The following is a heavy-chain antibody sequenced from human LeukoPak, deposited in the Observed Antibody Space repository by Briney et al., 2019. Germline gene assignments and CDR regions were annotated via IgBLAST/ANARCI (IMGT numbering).Heavy chain of an antibody. V-gene: IGHV3-30*18. CDR2: ISYDGSNK. D-gene: IGHD5-12*01. CDR3: AKEYSGYDRELDY. CDR1: GFTFHNYA. J-gene: IGHJ4*02. Sequence: TGGSLRLSCAASGFTFHNYAIHWVRQAPGKGLEWVAVISYDGSNKDYADSVKGRFTISRDNSKNTLYLQMNSLRAEDTAVYYCAKEYSGYDRELDYSGQGTLVTVSS.